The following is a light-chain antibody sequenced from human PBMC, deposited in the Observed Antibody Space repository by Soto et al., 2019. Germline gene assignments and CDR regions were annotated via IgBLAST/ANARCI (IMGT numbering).Light chain of an antibody. Sequence: DIQMTQSPSTLSASVGDRVTITCRASQSISSWLAWCQQKPGKAPKLLIYDASTRATGMPARFSGSGSGTEFTLTISSLQSEDFAVYYCQQYNDWPPTFGQGTKVDIK. CDR1: QSISSW. CDR3: QQYNDWPPT. CDR2: DAS. J-gene: IGKJ1*01. V-gene: IGKV1-5*01.